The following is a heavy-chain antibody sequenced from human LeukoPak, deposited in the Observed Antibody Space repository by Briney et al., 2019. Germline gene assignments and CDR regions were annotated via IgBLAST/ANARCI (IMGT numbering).Heavy chain of an antibody. J-gene: IGHJ4*02. V-gene: IGHV4-59*01. Sequence: SETLSLTCTVSGGSISSYYWSWIRQPPGKGLEWIGYTYYSGSTNYNPSLKSRVTISVDTSKNQFSLKLSSVTAADTAVYYCARAPPPPDLDGYNLGLDYWGQGTLVTVSS. D-gene: IGHD5-24*01. CDR1: GGSISSYY. CDR2: TYYSGST. CDR3: ARAPPPPDLDGYNLGLDY.